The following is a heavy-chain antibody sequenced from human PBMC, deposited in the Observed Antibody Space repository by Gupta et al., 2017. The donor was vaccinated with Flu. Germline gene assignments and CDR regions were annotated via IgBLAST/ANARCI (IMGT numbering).Heavy chain of an antibody. Sequence: QVQLVQSGAEVKKPGASVKVSCKASGYTFTSYYMHWVRQAPGQGLEWMGIINLSGGSTSYAQKFQGRVTMTRDTSTSTVYMELSSLRSEDTAVYYCARHGGGSRKVVVPAAIYYYYGMDVWGQGTTVTASS. CDR1: GYTFTSYY. V-gene: IGHV1-46*01. CDR2: INLSGGST. D-gene: IGHD2-2*02. J-gene: IGHJ6*02. CDR3: ARHGGGSRKVVVPAAIYYYYGMDV.